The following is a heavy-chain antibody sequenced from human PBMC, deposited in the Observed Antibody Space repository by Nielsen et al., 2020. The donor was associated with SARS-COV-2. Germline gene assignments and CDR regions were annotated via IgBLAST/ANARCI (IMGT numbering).Heavy chain of an antibody. CDR2: ISSSGSTI. CDR3: ARERPQHDFWSGRDPMDV. V-gene: IGHV3-48*03. CDR1: GFIFSDYS. J-gene: IGHJ6*02. D-gene: IGHD3-3*01. Sequence: GESLKISCAASGFIFSDYSMNWVRQAPGKGLEWVSYISSSGSTIYYADSVKGRFTISRDNAKNSLYLQMNSLRAEDTAVYYCARERPQHDFWSGRDPMDVWGQGTTVTVSS.